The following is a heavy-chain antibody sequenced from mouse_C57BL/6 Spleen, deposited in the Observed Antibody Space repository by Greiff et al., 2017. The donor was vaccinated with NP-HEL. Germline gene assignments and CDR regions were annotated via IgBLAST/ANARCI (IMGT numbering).Heavy chain of an antibody. Sequence: VQLQQPGAELVMPGASVKLSCKASGYTFTSYWMHWVKQRPGQGLEWIGEIDPSDSYTNYNQKFKGKSTLTVDKSSSTAYMQLSSLTSEDSAVYYCAKGALYDGYWYFDVWGTGTTVTVSS. V-gene: IGHV1-69*01. CDR2: IDPSDSYT. CDR3: AKGALYDGYWYFDV. CDR1: GYTFTSYW. D-gene: IGHD2-3*01. J-gene: IGHJ1*03.